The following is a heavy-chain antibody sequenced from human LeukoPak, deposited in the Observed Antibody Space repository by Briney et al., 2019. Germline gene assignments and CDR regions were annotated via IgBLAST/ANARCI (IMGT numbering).Heavy chain of an antibody. D-gene: IGHD2/OR15-2a*01. CDR1: GFTFSSYS. CDR3: ARGGLSIMGY. Sequence: GGSLRLSCAASGFTFSSYSMNWVRQAPGKGLEWVSYISSSSSTIYYADSVKGRFTISRDNARNSLYLQMNSLRAEDTAVYFCARGGLSIMGYWGQGTLVTVSS. J-gene: IGHJ4*02. V-gene: IGHV3-48*01. CDR2: ISSSSSTI.